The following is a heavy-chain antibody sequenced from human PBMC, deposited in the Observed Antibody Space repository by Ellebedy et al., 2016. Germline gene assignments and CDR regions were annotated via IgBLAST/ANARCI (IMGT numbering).Heavy chain of an antibody. CDR2: INPNSGGT. CDR1: GYTFTGYY. CDR3: ARGSIAAAARPTY. Sequence: ASVKVSXXASGYTFTGYYMHWVRQAPGQGLEWMGWINPNSGGTNYAQKFQGRVTMTRDTSISTAYMELSRLRSDDTAVYYCARGSIAAAARPTYWGQGTLVTVSS. V-gene: IGHV1-2*02. J-gene: IGHJ4*02. D-gene: IGHD6-13*01.